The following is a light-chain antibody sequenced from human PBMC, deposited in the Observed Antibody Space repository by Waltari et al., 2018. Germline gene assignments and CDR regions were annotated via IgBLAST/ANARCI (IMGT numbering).Light chain of an antibody. Sequence: SYELTQTHSVSVSPGRTARITCGGDNIGDKSVHWYQQKPQQAPVLVIYSDSERPSGIPERFSGSNSGKTATLTISGVEAGDEADYYCQLWDNGSEYDVFGSGTKLTVL. CDR2: SDS. CDR1: NIGDKS. V-gene: IGLV3-21*04. J-gene: IGLJ6*01. CDR3: QLWDNGSEYDV.